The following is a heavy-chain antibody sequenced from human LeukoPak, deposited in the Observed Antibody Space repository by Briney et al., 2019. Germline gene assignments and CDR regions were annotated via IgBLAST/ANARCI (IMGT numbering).Heavy chain of an antibody. CDR3: ARGAPLARTAPYY. V-gene: IGHV1-69*13. J-gene: IGHJ4*02. CDR2: IIPIFGTA. CDR1: GGTFSSYA. Sequence: ASVKVSCKASGGTFSSYAISWVRQAPGQGLEWMGGIIPIFGTANYAQKFQGRVTITADESTSTAYMELSSLRSEDTAVYYCARGAPLARTAPYYWGQGTLVTVSS. D-gene: IGHD2-21*02.